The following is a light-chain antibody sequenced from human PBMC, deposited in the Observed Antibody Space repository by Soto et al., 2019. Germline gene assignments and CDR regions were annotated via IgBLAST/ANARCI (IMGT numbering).Light chain of an antibody. V-gene: IGKV3-20*01. CDR1: QSVASNY. CDR2: DVS. J-gene: IGKJ1*01. Sequence: EIVLTQSPGTLSLSPGERATLSCRADQSVASNYLAWYQQRPGQAPRLVIYDVSTRATGIPDRFSGRGSGTEFTLTISRLEPEDFAVYYCQQYGSSRTFGQGTKVEIK. CDR3: QQYGSSRT.